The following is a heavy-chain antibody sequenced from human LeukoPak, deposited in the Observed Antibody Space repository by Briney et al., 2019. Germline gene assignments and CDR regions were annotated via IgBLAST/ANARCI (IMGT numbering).Heavy chain of an antibody. V-gene: IGHV3-23*01. CDR3: ARPIVGATGGYYFDY. D-gene: IGHD1-26*01. CDR1: GFTFSTYG. Sequence: GGSLRLSCEASGFTFSTYGINWVRQAPGKGLEWVSAISGSGGSTYYADSVKGRFTISRDNAKNSLYLQMNSLRAEDTALYYCARPIVGATGGYYFDYWGQGTLVTVSS. J-gene: IGHJ4*02. CDR2: ISGSGGST.